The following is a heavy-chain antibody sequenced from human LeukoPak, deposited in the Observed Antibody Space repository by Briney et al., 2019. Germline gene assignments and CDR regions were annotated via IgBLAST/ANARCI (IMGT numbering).Heavy chain of an antibody. V-gene: IGHV1-69*04. Sequence: SVKVSCKASGGTFSSYAISWVRQAPGQGLEWMGRIIPILGIANYAQKFQGRVTITADKSTSTAYMELSSLRSEDTAVYYCARDLVYGDYEEYWFDPWGQGTLVTVSS. CDR3: ARDLVYGDYEEYWFDP. J-gene: IGHJ5*02. CDR2: IIPILGIA. CDR1: GGTFSSYA. D-gene: IGHD4-17*01.